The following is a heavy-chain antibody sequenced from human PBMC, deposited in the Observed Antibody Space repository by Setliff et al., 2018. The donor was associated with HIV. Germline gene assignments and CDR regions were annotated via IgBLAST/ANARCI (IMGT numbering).Heavy chain of an antibody. D-gene: IGHD1-26*01. CDR1: GGSFSAYY. CDR3: ARLGAPKGGY. CDR2: INHSGST. J-gene: IGHJ4*02. V-gene: IGHV4-34*01. Sequence: PSETLSLTCAVYGGSFSAYYWSWIRQPPGKGLEWIGEINHSGSTYYNPSLKSRVTISVDTSKNHFSLKLRSVTAADTAAYYCARLGAPKGGYWGQGTLVTVSS.